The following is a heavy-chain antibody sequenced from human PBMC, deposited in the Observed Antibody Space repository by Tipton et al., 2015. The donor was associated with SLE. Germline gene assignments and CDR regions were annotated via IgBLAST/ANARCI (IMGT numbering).Heavy chain of an antibody. CDR1: GGSISSGGRY. D-gene: IGHD2-15*01. CDR2: IYYNGNA. Sequence: TLSLTCIVSGGSISSGGRYWGWIRQYPGKGLEWIGFIYYNGNAHYNPSLKSRVVISADTSKNHLSLKLSSVTAADTAVYFCTRDGWDAFDIWGQGTKVTVSS. J-gene: IGHJ3*02. CDR3: TRDGWDAFDI. V-gene: IGHV4-31*03.